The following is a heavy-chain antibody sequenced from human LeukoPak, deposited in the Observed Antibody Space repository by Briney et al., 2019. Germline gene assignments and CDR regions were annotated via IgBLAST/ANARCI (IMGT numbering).Heavy chain of an antibody. CDR3: ARLARYDISGGYYFAY. CDR2: IYYSGST. V-gene: IGHV4-59*08. D-gene: IGHD3-22*01. Sequence: SETLSLTCTVSGGSISSYYWSWIRQSPGKGLEWIGYIYYSGSTNYNPSLKSRFTISVDPSNNQFSLKLNSVTAADTAVYYCARLARYDISGGYYFAYWGQGTLVTVSP. CDR1: GGSISSYY. J-gene: IGHJ4*02.